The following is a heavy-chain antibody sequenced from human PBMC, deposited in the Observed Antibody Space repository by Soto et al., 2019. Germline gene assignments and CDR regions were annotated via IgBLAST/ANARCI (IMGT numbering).Heavy chain of an antibody. J-gene: IGHJ5*02. CDR2: IYYSGST. V-gene: IGHV4-39*01. Sequence: QPQLQESGPGLVKPSETLSLTCTVSGGSISSSSYYWGWIRQPPGKGLEWIGSIYYSGSTYYNPSLKSRVTISVDTSKNQFSLKLSSVTAADTAVYYCARYCTNGVWPEYNWFDPWGQGTLVTVSS. CDR1: GGSISSSSYY. D-gene: IGHD2-8*01. CDR3: ARYCTNGVWPEYNWFDP.